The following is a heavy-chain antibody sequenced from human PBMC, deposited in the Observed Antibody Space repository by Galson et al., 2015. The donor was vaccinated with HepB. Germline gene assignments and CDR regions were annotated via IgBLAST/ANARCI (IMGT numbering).Heavy chain of an antibody. V-gene: IGHV3-30*18. CDR2: ISYSGSII. CDR3: VKVGARVRGVFDT. D-gene: IGHD3-10*01. CDR1: GFLFSSYG. J-gene: IGHJ5*02. Sequence: SLRLSCAASGFLFSSYGMHWVRQAPGKGLEWVSSISYSGSIIYYADSVKGRFTISRDNAKNTLYLQMNSLRAEDTAVYYCVKVGARVRGVFDTWGQGNLVTVSS.